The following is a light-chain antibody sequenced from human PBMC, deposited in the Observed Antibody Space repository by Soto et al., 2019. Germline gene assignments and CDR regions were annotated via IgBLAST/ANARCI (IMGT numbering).Light chain of an antibody. Sequence: DIQMTQSPSSLSASVGDRVTLTCRASESIDNYLNWYQQKPGKAPKLLIYAASSLQSGVPSRFSGSGSGTDFPLTISSLQPDDFATYYCQQSYNTPRTFGPGTKVEI. J-gene: IGKJ1*01. CDR1: ESIDNY. CDR3: QQSYNTPRT. CDR2: AAS. V-gene: IGKV1-39*01.